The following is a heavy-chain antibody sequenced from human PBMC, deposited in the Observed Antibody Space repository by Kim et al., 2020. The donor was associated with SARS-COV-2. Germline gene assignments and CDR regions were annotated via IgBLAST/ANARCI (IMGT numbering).Heavy chain of an antibody. CDR2: IYFGGHSDT. CDR1: GYHSTNYW. V-gene: IGHV5-51*01. D-gene: IGHD6-19*01. Sequence: GESLKISCQGSGYHSTNYWIAWVRQMPGEGLEWMGIIYFGGHSDTRYSPSFQGQVTISADKSISVAYLQWSSLKASDTAVYYCARRMRQYSSGWYLFDIWGQGTMVTVSS. J-gene: IGHJ3*02. CDR3: ARRMRQYSSGWYLFDI.